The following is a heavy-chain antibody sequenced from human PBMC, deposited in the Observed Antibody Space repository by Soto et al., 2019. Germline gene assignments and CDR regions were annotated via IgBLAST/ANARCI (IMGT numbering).Heavy chain of an antibody. CDR1: GFTFSSYW. Sequence: GGSLRLSCAASGFTFSSYWMSWVRQAPGKGLEWVANIKQDGSEKYYVDSVKGRFTISRDNAKNSLYLQMNSLRAEDTAVYYCARAGGYCSGGSCYGHYYYYYMDVWGKGTTVTVSS. CDR2: IKQDGSEK. V-gene: IGHV3-7*01. CDR3: ARAGGYCSGGSCYGHYYYYYMDV. J-gene: IGHJ6*03. D-gene: IGHD2-15*01.